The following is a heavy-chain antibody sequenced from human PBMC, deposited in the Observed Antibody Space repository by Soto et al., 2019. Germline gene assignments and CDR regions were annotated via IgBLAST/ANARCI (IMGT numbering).Heavy chain of an antibody. CDR3: ARGSGYEYYYYYGMDV. V-gene: IGHV3-53*01. J-gene: IGHJ6*02. D-gene: IGHD5-12*01. CDR2: IYSGGST. Sequence: GGSLRLSGAASGFTVSSNYISWVRQAPWKGLEWVSVIYSGGSTYYADSVKGRFTISRDNSKNTLYLQMNSLRADDTAVYYCARGSGYEYYYYYGMDVWGQGTTVTVSS. CDR1: GFTVSSNY.